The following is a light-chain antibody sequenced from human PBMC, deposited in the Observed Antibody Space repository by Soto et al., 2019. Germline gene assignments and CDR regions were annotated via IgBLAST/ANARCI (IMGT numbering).Light chain of an antibody. CDR2: ATS. Sequence: EIVLTQSPGTLSLSPGETATLSCRTSQTISRGDLAWYQQRPGQAPRLLVSATSRRATGIPDRFYGYGSGTDFTLTISSLEPEDFGVYYCYQYYTSPHTFGPGTRVDIK. V-gene: IGKV3-20*01. CDR3: YQYYTSPHT. CDR1: QTISRGD. J-gene: IGKJ3*01.